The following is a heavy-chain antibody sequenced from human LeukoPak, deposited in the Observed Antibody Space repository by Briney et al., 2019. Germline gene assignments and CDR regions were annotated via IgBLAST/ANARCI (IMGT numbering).Heavy chain of an antibody. V-gene: IGHV3-21*01. D-gene: IGHD5-12*01. J-gene: IGHJ4*02. CDR1: GFTFSSYS. CDR2: ISSSSSYI. CDR3: ARGRRYSGYEFDY. Sequence: GGSLGLSCAASGFTFSSYSMNWVRQAPGKGLEWVSSISSSSSYIYYADSVKGRFTISRDNAKNSLYLQMNSLRAEDTAVYYCARGRRYSGYEFDYWGQGTLVTVSS.